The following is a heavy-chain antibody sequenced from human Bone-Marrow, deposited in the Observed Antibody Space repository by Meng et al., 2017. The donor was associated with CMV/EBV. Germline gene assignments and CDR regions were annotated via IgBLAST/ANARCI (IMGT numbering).Heavy chain of an antibody. Sequence: SCKASGYTFTSYYMSWIRQAPGKGLEWISYISSSGSTLYYADSVKGRFTISRDNAKNSLYLQMNSLRAEDTAVYYCARETYYYDSSGSDYFDYWGQGTLVTVSS. J-gene: IGHJ4*02. CDR1: GYTFTSYY. D-gene: IGHD3-22*01. CDR3: ARETYYYDSSGSDYFDY. CDR2: ISSSGSTL. V-gene: IGHV3-11*04.